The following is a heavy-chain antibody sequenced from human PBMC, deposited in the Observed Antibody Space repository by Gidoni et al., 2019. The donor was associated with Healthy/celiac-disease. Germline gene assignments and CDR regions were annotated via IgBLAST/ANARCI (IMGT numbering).Heavy chain of an antibody. CDR1: GGTFSSYA. CDR3: ARAHLIRMIVVVRSDAFDI. CDR2: IIPIFGTA. V-gene: IGHV1-69*06. D-gene: IGHD3-22*01. Sequence: QVQLVQSGAEVKKPGSSVKVSCKASGGTFSSYAISWVRQAPGQGLEWMGGIIPIFGTANYAQKFQGRVTITADKSTSTAYMELSSLRSEDTAVYYCARAHLIRMIVVVRSDAFDIWGQGTMVTVSS. J-gene: IGHJ3*02.